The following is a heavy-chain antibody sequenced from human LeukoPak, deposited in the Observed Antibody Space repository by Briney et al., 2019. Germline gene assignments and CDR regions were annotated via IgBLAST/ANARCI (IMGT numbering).Heavy chain of an antibody. CDR2: INHSGST. D-gene: IGHD3-3*01. Sequence: PSETLSLTCAVYGGSFSGYYWSWIRQPPGKGLEWIGEINHSGSTNYNPSLKSRVTISVDTSKNQFSLKLSSVTAADTAVYYCARKRGRITIFGVVIGGDFGYWGQGTLVTLSS. CDR1: GGSFSGYY. CDR3: ARKRGRITIFGVVIGGDFGY. V-gene: IGHV4-34*01. J-gene: IGHJ4*02.